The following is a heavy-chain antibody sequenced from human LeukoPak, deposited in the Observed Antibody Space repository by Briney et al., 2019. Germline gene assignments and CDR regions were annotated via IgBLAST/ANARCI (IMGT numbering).Heavy chain of an antibody. CDR3: ASVRDTAMAPYYYYGMDV. CDR2: ISSSSSYI. V-gene: IGHV3-21*01. D-gene: IGHD5-18*01. Sequence: GGSLRLSCAASGFTFSSYSMNWVRQAPGKGLEWVSSISSSSSYIYYADSVKGRFTISRDNAKNSLYLQMNSLRAEDTAVYYCASVRDTAMAPYYYYGMDVWGQGTTVTVSS. CDR1: GFTFSSYS. J-gene: IGHJ6*02.